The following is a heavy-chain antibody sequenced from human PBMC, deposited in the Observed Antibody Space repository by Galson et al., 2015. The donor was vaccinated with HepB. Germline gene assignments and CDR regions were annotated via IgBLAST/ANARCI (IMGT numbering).Heavy chain of an antibody. V-gene: IGHV3-9*01. D-gene: IGHD1-26*01. CDR3: AKDMGGIVGATLGSSFDY. CDR2: ISWYSGRI. J-gene: IGHJ4*02. CDR1: GFTFDDYA. Sequence: LRLSCAASGFTFDDYAMYWVRQAPGKGLEWVSSISWYSGRIGYADSVKGRFTISRDNAKNSLYLQMNSLRAEDTALYYCAKDMGGIVGATLGSSFDYWGQGTLVTVSS.